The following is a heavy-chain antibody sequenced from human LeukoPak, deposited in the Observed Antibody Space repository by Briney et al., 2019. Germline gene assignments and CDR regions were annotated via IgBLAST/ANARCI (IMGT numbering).Heavy chain of an antibody. V-gene: IGHV3-30*18. CDR3: AKDLIAAAASTNWFDP. CDR1: GFTFSSYG. D-gene: IGHD6-13*01. J-gene: IGHJ5*02. Sequence: GGSLRLSCAASGFTFSSYGMHWVRQAPGKGLEWVAVISYDGSNKYYADSVKGRFTISRDNSKNTLYLQMNSLRAEDTAVYYCAKDLIAAAASTNWFDPWGQGTLVTVSS. CDR2: ISYDGSNK.